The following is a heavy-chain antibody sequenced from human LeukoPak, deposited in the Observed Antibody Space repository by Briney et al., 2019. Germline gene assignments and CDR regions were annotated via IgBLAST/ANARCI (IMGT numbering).Heavy chain of an antibody. CDR2: TYFRSKWYN. D-gene: IGHD6-13*01. CDR3: ARDPGSSILTFDY. V-gene: IGHV6-1*01. J-gene: IGHJ4*02. CDR1: GDSVSSNSAA. Sequence: SQTLSLTCAISGDSVSSNSAAWNWIRQSPSRGLEWLGRTYFRSKWYNDYAVSVKSRITINPDTSKNQFSLQLDSLTPEDTAVYYCARDPGSSILTFDYWGQGTLVTVSS.